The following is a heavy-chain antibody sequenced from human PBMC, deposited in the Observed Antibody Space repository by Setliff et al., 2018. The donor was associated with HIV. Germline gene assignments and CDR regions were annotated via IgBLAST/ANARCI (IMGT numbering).Heavy chain of an antibody. Sequence: GASVKVSCKASGGTISSYAIGWVRQAPGQGLEWMGCIIPTLNIAKPTQKFRDRVTFTADTSTSTTYMEMSSLKSEDTAVYYCASPAGYYYDSTFAAWGQGTLVTVSS. V-gene: IGHV1-69*10. CDR1: GGTISSYA. J-gene: IGHJ5*02. CDR2: IIPTLNIA. CDR3: ASPAGYYYDSTFAA. D-gene: IGHD3-22*01.